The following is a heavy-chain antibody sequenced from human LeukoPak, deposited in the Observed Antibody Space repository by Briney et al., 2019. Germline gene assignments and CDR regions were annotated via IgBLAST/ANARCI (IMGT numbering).Heavy chain of an antibody. CDR3: TKRMLSGADSPFDD. J-gene: IGHJ4*02. V-gene: IGHV3-23*01. Sequence: TGGSLRPSCAASGFTFSNFAMSWVRKAPGKGLEWVSLISGSGDRTFYVDSVKGRFTISRDKSKSTLFLQMNSLRAEDTAVYYCTKRMLSGADSPFDDSGQGTLVTVSS. CDR2: ISGSGDRT. CDR1: GFTFSNFA. D-gene: IGHD5-12*01.